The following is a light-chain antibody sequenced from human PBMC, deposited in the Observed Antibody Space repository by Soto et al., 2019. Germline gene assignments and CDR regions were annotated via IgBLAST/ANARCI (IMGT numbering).Light chain of an antibody. CDR2: GAS. V-gene: IGKV3-20*01. Sequence: EIVLIQSPGTLSLSPGERATLSCRASQSVSSSYLAWYQQKPGQAPRLLIYGASSRATGIPDRFSGSGSGTDFTLTISRLEPEDFAVDYCQQYGSSPRTFGQGTKVEIK. J-gene: IGKJ1*01. CDR3: QQYGSSPRT. CDR1: QSVSSSY.